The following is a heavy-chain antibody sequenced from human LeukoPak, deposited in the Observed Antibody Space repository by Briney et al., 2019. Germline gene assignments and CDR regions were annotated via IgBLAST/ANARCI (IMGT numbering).Heavy chain of an antibody. D-gene: IGHD6-19*01. Sequence: GGSLRLSCAASGFTFSSYWMHWVRHAPGKGLVWVSRINSDGSSTSYADSVKGRFTISRDNAKNTLYLQMNSLRAEDTAVYYCATTHSSGWYPDGYWGQGTLVTVSS. V-gene: IGHV3-74*01. CDR3: ATTHSSGWYPDGY. CDR2: INSDGSST. CDR1: GFTFSSYW. J-gene: IGHJ4*02.